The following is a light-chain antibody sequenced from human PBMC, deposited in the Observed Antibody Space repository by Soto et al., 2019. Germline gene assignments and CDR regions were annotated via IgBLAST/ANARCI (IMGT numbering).Light chain of an antibody. Sequence: QPALTQPASVSGSPGQSITISCTGTISDVGSYYYVSWYQHHPGKAPKLLIYEVTNRPSGVSNRFSGSKSGNTASLTISGLQAEDEADYYCTSYTITSTYVFGTGTKVTVL. CDR3: TSYTITSTYV. J-gene: IGLJ1*01. V-gene: IGLV2-14*01. CDR2: EVT. CDR1: ISDVGSYYY.